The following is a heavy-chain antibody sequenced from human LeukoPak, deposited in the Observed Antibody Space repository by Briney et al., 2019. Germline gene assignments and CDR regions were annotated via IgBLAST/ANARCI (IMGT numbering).Heavy chain of an antibody. Sequence: SETLSLTCTVSGGSISSGDYYWSWIRKSPGKGLEWIGHVYHSGSTNYNPSLKTRVTISVDTSKNQFSLKLSSVTAADTAVYYCARGRPEDVWGQGTTVTVS. CDR2: VYHSGST. CDR3: ARGRPEDV. V-gene: IGHV4-61*08. CDR1: GGSISSGDYY. J-gene: IGHJ6*02.